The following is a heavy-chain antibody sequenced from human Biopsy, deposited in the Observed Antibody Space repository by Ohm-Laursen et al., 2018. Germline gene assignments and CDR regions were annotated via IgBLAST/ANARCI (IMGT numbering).Heavy chain of an antibody. D-gene: IGHD6-19*01. CDR2: ISRDSSHI. Sequence: SLRLSCAASGFTFNGDNANWVRQAPGKGLEWVSYISRDSSHIYYADSVKGRFTISRDNAKRSLYLQMNSLRAEDTAIYYCARSGWNFEFDSWGKGTLVAVSS. CDR1: GFTFNGDN. V-gene: IGHV3-21*04. CDR3: ARSGWNFEFDS. J-gene: IGHJ4*02.